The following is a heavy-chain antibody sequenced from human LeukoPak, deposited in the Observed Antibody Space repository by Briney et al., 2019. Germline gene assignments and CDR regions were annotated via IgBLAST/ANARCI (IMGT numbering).Heavy chain of an antibody. CDR1: GFTFSSYA. Sequence: PGGSLRLSCAASGFTFSSYAMSWVRQAPGKGLEWVSAISGSGGSTYYADSVKGRFTISRDNSKNTLYLQVNSLRAEDTAVYYCAKDRAFGGVIVILTYWGQGTLVTVSS. CDR2: ISGSGGST. CDR3: AKDRAFGGVIVILTY. V-gene: IGHV3-23*01. J-gene: IGHJ4*02. D-gene: IGHD3-16*02.